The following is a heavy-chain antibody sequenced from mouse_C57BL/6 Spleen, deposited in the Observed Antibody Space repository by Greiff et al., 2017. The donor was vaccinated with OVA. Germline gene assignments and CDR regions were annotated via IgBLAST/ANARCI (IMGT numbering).Heavy chain of an antibody. CDR3: ASENGYDY. Sequence: VQLQQSGPELVKPGASVKISCKASGYTFTDYYMNWVKQSHGQSLEWIGDINPNNGGTSYNQKFKGKATLTVDKSSSTAYMGIRSLTSEDSAVYYCASENGYDYWGQGTLVTVSA. CDR2: INPNNGGT. CDR1: GYTFTDYY. V-gene: IGHV1-26*01. J-gene: IGHJ3*01.